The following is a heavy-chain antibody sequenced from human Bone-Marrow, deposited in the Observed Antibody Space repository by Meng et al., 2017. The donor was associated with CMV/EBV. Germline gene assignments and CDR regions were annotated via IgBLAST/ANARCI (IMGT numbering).Heavy chain of an antibody. Sequence: GESLKISCAAPGFTFDSYSLNWVRQAPGKGLEWISYIGTGSSVASYADSVKGRFTISRDNAKNSLFLQMNSLRAEDTAMYYCAREDLSGNYLDSWGQGTLVTVSS. CDR1: GFTFDSYS. V-gene: IGHV3-48*04. J-gene: IGHJ4*02. CDR2: IGTGSSVA. CDR3: AREDLSGNYLDS. D-gene: IGHD3/OR15-3a*01.